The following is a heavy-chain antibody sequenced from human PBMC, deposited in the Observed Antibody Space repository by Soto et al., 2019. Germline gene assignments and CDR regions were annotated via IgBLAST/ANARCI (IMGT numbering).Heavy chain of an antibody. CDR3: AIADYDFGSGGIDALDI. CDR1: GYTFTTFG. Sequence: ASVKVSCKASGYTFTTFGISWVRQAPGQGLEWMGWISANNDNTNYAQKLQGRVTMTTDTSTSTVYMELRSLTSDDTAVYYCAIADYDFGSGGIDALDIGGQGTRVT. J-gene: IGHJ3*02. V-gene: IGHV1-18*01. CDR2: ISANNDNT. D-gene: IGHD3-3*01.